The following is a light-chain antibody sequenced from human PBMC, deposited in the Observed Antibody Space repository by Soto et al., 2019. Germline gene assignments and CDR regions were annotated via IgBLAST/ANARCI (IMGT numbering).Light chain of an antibody. CDR2: EAS. Sequence: DVVMTQTPLSLSVAPGQPASISCKSSQSLLHITGETFLFWYLQKPGQSPQLLIYEASTRVSGVPDRVSGSGSGTDFTLEISRVETDDVGIYYCIQSTHLPPTFGQGTRLAIE. J-gene: IGKJ5*01. CDR3: IQSTHLPPT. CDR1: QSLLHITGETF. V-gene: IGKV2D-29*02.